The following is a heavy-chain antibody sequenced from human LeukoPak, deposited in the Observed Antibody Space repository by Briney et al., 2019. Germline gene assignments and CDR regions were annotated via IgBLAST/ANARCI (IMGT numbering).Heavy chain of an antibody. CDR3: ARERVSKGWFDP. J-gene: IGHJ5*02. CDR1: GGSISSYY. D-gene: IGHD4-11*01. V-gene: IGHV4-59*12. Sequence: SETLSLTCTVSGGSISSYYWSWIRQPPGKGLEWIGYIYYSGSTNYNPSLKSRVTISVDTSKNQFSLKLSSVTAADTAVYYCARERVSKGWFDPWGQGTLVTVSS. CDR2: IYYSGST.